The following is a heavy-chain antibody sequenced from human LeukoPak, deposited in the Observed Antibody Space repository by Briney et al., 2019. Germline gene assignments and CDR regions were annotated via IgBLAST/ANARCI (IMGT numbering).Heavy chain of an antibody. CDR2: IGASGAST. CDR3: AKDLEAVAGTIVNDY. J-gene: IGHJ4*02. D-gene: IGHD6-19*01. CDR1: GLTFSKYA. V-gene: IGHV3-23*01. Sequence: GGSLRLSCAVSGLTFSKYAMNWVRQGRGKGLGWGSGIGASGASTYYADSVKGRFTISRDNSKNRLYLQVKSLRADDTGVYFCAKDLEAVAGTIVNDYWGQGTLVTVSS.